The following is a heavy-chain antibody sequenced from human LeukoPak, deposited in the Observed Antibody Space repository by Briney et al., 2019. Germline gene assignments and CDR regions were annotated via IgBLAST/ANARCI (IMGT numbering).Heavy chain of an antibody. J-gene: IGHJ3*02. D-gene: IGHD3-3*01. CDR3: ARGQVGIFGVASDAFDI. V-gene: IGHV4-59*01. CDR1: GGSISGYY. CDR2: IYYSGST. Sequence: SETLSLTCTVSGGSISGYYWSWIRQPPGKGLEWIGYIYYSGSTNYNPSLKSRVTISVDTSKNQFSLKLSSVTAADTAVYYCARGQVGIFGVASDAFDIWGQGTMVTVSS.